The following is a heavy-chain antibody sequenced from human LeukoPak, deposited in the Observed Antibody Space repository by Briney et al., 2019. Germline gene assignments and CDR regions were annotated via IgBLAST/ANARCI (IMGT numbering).Heavy chain of an antibody. J-gene: IGHJ4*02. Sequence: PGGSLRLSCAASGFTFSTYAMSWVRQAPGKGLEWVSAISNSGGTTHYADSVKGRFTISRDNSKSTLYLQMSSLRAEDTAVYYCARDRLWFGELYGGHRIYWGQGTLVTVSS. CDR2: ISNSGGTT. V-gene: IGHV3-23*01. D-gene: IGHD3-10*01. CDR3: ARDRLWFGELYGGHRIY. CDR1: GFTFSTYA.